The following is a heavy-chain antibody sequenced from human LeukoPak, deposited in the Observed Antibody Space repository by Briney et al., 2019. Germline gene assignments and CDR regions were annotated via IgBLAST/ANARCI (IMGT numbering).Heavy chain of an antibody. Sequence: ASVKVSCKASGYTFTSYGFSWVRQAPGQGLEWMGWISAYNGNTNYAQKLQGRVTVTTDTSTSTAYMELRSLRSDDTAVYYCARDRRYYDSSGPPLGYWGQGTLVTVSS. D-gene: IGHD3-22*01. CDR3: ARDRRYYDSSGPPLGY. CDR1: GYTFTSYG. CDR2: ISAYNGNT. J-gene: IGHJ4*02. V-gene: IGHV1-18*01.